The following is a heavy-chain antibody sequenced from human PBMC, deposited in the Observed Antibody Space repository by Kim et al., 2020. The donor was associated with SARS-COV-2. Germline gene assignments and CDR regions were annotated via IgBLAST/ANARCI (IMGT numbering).Heavy chain of an antibody. CDR3: AKDTSNTWPFYYFDS. CDR1: GFTFDDYT. J-gene: IGHJ4*02. V-gene: IGHV3-43*01. Sequence: GGSLRLSCAASGFTFDDYTMHWVRQVPGKGLEWVSLISWDGVNTHYADSVKGRFTISRDNTKNSLFLQLNSLRIEDTALYYCAKDTSNTWPFYYFDSWGQGTLVTVSS. CDR2: ISWDGVNT. D-gene: IGHD4-4*01.